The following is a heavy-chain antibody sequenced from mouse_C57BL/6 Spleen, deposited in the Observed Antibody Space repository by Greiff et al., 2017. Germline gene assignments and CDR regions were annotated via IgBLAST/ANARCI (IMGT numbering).Heavy chain of an antibody. V-gene: IGHV3-1*01. CDR1: GYSITSGYD. Sequence: DVQLQESGPGMVKPSQSLSLTCTVTGYSITSGYDWHWIRHFPGNKLEWMGYISYSGSTNYNPSLKSRISITHDTSKNHFFLKLNSVTTEDTATYYCARGSPYYAMDYWGQGTSVTVSS. CDR3: ARGSPYYAMDY. CDR2: ISYSGST. J-gene: IGHJ4*01.